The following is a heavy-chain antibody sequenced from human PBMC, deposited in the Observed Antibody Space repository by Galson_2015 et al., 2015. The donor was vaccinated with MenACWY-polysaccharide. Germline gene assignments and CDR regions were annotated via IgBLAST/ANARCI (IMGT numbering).Heavy chain of an antibody. V-gene: IGHV1-3*01. D-gene: IGHD2-15*01. CDR1: GYTFATYA. J-gene: IGHJ4*02. CDR2: FNAGNGNT. Sequence: SVKVSCKASGYTFATYAMHWVRQAPGQGLEWMGCFNAGNGNTKYSQKFQGRLTITWDTSASTAYMDLSSLRSEDTAVYYCARDTPGYCSGGSCEDLDYWGQGTLVTVSS. CDR3: ARDTPGYCSGGSCEDLDY.